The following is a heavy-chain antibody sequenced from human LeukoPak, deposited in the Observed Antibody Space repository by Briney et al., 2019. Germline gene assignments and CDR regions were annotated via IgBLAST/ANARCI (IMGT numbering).Heavy chain of an antibody. Sequence: ASVKVSCKASGYTFTGYYMHWVRQAPGQGLEWMGWINPNSGGTNYAQKFQGRVTMTRDTSISTAYMELSRLRSDDTAVYYCAREAPVVPAAAKGDYWGQGTLVTVSS. D-gene: IGHD2-2*01. V-gene: IGHV1-2*02. CDR1: GYTFTGYY. J-gene: IGHJ4*02. CDR3: AREAPVVPAAAKGDY. CDR2: INPNSGGT.